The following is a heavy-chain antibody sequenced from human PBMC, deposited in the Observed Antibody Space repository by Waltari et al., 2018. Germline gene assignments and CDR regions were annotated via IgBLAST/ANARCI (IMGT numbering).Heavy chain of an antibody. CDR1: GDSMSNNYW. CDR3: ARDRGKGLYLDS. J-gene: IGHJ4*02. D-gene: IGHD2-15*01. V-gene: IGHV4-4*02. CDR2: IHRSGKA. Sequence: QVQLQESGPGLVKPSGILSLTCAVSGDSMSNNYWWSWVRQPPGKGLEWIGQIHRSGKANYNPSLESRVTVSIYTSNNQLSLKVTSATTADTAVYYCARDRGKGLYLDSWGQGTLVTVSP.